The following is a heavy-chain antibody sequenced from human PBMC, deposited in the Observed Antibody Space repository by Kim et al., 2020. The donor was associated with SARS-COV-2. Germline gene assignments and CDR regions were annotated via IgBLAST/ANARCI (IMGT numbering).Heavy chain of an antibody. V-gene: IGHV3-21*01. CDR2: ISSSSSYI. CDR1: GFTFSSYS. CDR3: AREGGTPPTAYFDY. D-gene: IGHD3-16*01. Sequence: GGSLRLSCAASGFTFSSYSMNWVRQAPGKGLEWVSSISSSSSYIYYADSVKGRFTISRDNAKNSLYLQMNSLRAEDTAVYYCAREGGTPPTAYFDYWGQGTLVTVSS. J-gene: IGHJ4*02.